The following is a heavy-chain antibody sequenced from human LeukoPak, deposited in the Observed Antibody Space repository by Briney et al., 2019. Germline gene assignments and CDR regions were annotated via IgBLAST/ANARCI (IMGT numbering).Heavy chain of an antibody. V-gene: IGHV4-4*07. D-gene: IGHD3-3*01. CDR1: GGSISSYY. Sequence: PSETLSLTCTVSGGSISSYYWSWIRQPAGKGLEWIGRIYTSGSTNYNPSLKSRVTMSVDTSKNQFSLKLSSVTAADTAVYYCARDLNYDFWSGTQTLGYYYYMDVWGKGTTVTVSS. CDR2: IYTSGST. J-gene: IGHJ6*03. CDR3: ARDLNYDFWSGTQTLGYYYYMDV.